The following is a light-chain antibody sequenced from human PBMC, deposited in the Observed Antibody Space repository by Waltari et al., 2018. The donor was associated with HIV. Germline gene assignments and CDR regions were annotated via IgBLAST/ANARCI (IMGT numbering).Light chain of an antibody. CDR2: DSS. Sequence: EIVLTQSPGTLSLSPGERATLSCRASQRVSNNYLAWYQQKPGQAPRLLIYDSSTRATDIPARFSGSGSGTEFTLTISSLQSEDFALYYCQQYDNWPLTFGGGTKVEIK. CDR1: QRVSNN. CDR3: QQYDNWPLT. J-gene: IGKJ4*01. V-gene: IGKV3-15*01.